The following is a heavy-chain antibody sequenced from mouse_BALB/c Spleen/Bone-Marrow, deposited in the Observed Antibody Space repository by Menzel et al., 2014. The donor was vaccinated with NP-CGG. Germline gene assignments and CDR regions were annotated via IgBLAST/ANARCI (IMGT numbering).Heavy chain of an antibody. D-gene: IGHD2-4*01. CDR3: TRLGSTMITTDAY. J-gene: IGHJ3*01. CDR1: GYTFTSYR. Sequence: LKESGSELVRPGASVKLSCKAPGYTFTSYRMHWVKQRPGQGLEWIGNIYPGSGSTNYDEKFKSKATLTVDTSSSTAYMQLSSLTSEDSAVYYCTRLGSTMITTDAYWGQGTLVTVSA. V-gene: IGHV1S22*01. CDR2: IYPGSGST.